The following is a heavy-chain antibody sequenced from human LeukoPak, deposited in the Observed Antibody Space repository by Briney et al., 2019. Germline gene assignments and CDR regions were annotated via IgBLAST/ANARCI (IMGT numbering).Heavy chain of an antibody. V-gene: IGHV1-69*04. CDR3: ARGRSTYYYYYYGMDV. Sequence: SVKVSCKASGGTFSSYAISWVRQAPGQGLEWMGRIIPIFGIANYAQKFQGRVTITADKSTSTAYMELSSLGSEDTAVYYCARGRSTYYYYYYGMDVWGQGTTVTVSS. CDR2: IIPIFGIA. J-gene: IGHJ6*02. CDR1: GGTFSSYA. D-gene: IGHD1-26*01.